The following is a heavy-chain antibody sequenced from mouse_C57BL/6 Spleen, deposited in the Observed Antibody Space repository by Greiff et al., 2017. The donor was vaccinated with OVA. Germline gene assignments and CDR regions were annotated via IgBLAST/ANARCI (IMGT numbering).Heavy chain of an antibody. CDR1: GFNFKDYY. Sequence: VQLQQSGAELVKPGASVKLSCTASGFNFKDYYMHWVKQRTEQGLEWIGRIDPEDGKTKYAPTFPGKATITADTSSNTAYLQLSSLTSENPAVDSGAKGCYDDDDAWYFDYWGQGTTLTVSS. V-gene: IGHV14-2*01. CDR3: AKGCYDDDDAWYFDY. D-gene: IGHD2-4*01. J-gene: IGHJ2*01. CDR2: IDPEDGKT.